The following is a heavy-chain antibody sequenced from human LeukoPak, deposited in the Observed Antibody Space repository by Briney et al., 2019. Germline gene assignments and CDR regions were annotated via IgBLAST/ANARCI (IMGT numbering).Heavy chain of an antibody. CDR3: ARKIGYCSGGSCRRGYYYYGMDV. V-gene: IGHV4-39*01. J-gene: IGHJ6*02. CDR2: IYYSGST. D-gene: IGHD2-15*01. Sequence: SETLSLTCTVSGGSISSSSYYWGWIRQPPGKGLEWIGSIYYSGSTYYNPSLKSRVTISVDTSKNQFSLKLSSVTAADTAVYYCARKIGYCSGGSCRRGYYYYGMDVWGQGTTVTASS. CDR1: GGSISSSSYY.